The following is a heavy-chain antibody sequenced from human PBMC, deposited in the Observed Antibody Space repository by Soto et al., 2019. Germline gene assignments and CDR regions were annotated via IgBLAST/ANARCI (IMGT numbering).Heavy chain of an antibody. J-gene: IGHJ3*02. V-gene: IGHV1-3*01. CDR3: ARTPHYGDYAGNAFDI. Sequence: ASVKVSCKASGYTFTSYATHWVRQAPGQRLEWMGWINAGNGNTKYSQKFQGRVTITRDTSASTAYMELSSLRSEDTAVYYCARTPHYGDYAGNAFDIWGQGTMVTVSS. D-gene: IGHD4-17*01. CDR2: INAGNGNT. CDR1: GYTFTSYA.